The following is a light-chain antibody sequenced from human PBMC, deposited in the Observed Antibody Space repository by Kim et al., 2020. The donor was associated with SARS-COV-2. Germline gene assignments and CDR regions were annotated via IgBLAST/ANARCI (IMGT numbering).Light chain of an antibody. CDR2: VNS. V-gene: IGLV1-40*01. CDR1: SSNIGAGYD. Sequence: QRVTISCTGSSSNIGAGYDVHWYQQLPGTTPKLLIYVNSNRPSGVPDRFSGSKSGTSASLAITGLQAEDEADYYCQSYDSGLSGSVFGGGTQLTVL. J-gene: IGLJ2*01. CDR3: QSYDSGLSGSV.